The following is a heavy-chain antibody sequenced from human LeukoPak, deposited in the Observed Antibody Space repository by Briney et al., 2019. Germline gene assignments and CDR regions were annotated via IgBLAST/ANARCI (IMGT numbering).Heavy chain of an antibody. Sequence: SETLSLTCTVSGVSIRSYYWRWIRQPPGTGLEWVGYIYYSGSTNYNPSLKSRVTISVDTSKKQLSLKLSSATAADTAVYYCARVYYSSSYDYWYFDLWGRGTLVTVSS. D-gene: IGHD6-13*01. CDR2: IYYSGST. CDR1: GVSIRSYY. V-gene: IGHV4-59*01. CDR3: ARVYYSSSYDYWYFDL. J-gene: IGHJ2*01.